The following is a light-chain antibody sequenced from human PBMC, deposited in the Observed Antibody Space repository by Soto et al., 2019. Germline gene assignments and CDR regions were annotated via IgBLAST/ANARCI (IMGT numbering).Light chain of an antibody. Sequence: QAVVTQPPSVSGVPGQRVTISCTGNNSNLGAGYDVHWYQQLPGAAPKLVVFGNRNRPSGVPERFSGSKSGTSASLAITGLQAADEADYYCQAYDYSLTAFVFGGGTKLTVL. CDR2: GNR. CDR3: QAYDYSLTAFV. CDR1: NSNLGAGYD. J-gene: IGLJ3*02. V-gene: IGLV1-40*01.